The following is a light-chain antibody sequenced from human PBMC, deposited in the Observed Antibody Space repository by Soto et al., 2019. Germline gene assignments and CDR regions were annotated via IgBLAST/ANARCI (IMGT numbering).Light chain of an antibody. J-gene: IGLJ1*01. CDR2: YSS. V-gene: IGLV3-21*04. CDR1: NIGSKS. Sequence: SYELTQPPSVSVAPGKTARITCGGSNIGSKSVHWYQLKAGQAPVLVIFYSSDRPSGIPERFSGSNSGNTATLTITRVEAGDEADYYCQVWDSSSDHYVFGTGTKVTVL. CDR3: QVWDSSSDHYV.